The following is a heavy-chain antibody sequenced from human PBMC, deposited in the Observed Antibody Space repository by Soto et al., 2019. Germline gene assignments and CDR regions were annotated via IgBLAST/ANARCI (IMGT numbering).Heavy chain of an antibody. J-gene: IGHJ4*02. Sequence: LRVAWSASAGTVIDMGGSRVRQAPGKGLEWVSVIYSGGSTFYADSVRGRFTISRDNPKNTVNLQMNSLRAEDTAVYYCARDPWAADYWGQGTLVTVSS. CDR2: IYSGGST. V-gene: IGHV3-66*01. CDR1: AGTVIDMG. D-gene: IGHD3-16*01. CDR3: ARDPWAADY.